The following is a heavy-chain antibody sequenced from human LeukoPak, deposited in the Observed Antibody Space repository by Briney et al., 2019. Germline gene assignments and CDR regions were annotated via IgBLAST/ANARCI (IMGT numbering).Heavy chain of an antibody. CDR2: IYYSGST. Sequence: SETLSLTCTVSGGSISSYYWSWIRQPPGKGLEWIGYIYYSGSTNYNPSLKSRVTISVDTSKNQFSLKLSSVTAADTAVYYCARGGDGHPRYWGQGTLVTVSS. CDR1: GGSISSYY. CDR3: ARGGDGHPRY. V-gene: IGHV4-59*01. J-gene: IGHJ4*02. D-gene: IGHD3-3*01.